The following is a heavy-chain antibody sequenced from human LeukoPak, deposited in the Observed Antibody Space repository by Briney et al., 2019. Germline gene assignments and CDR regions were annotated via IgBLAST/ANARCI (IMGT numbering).Heavy chain of an antibody. D-gene: IGHD1-26*01. V-gene: IGHV3-33*08. CDR2: IWYDGSNK. Sequence: QAGGSLRLSCAATGFTFSNYAMSWVRQAPGKGLEWVAVIWYDGSNKYYADSVKGRFTISRDNSKNTLYLQMNSLRAEDTAVYYCARGGHSGSYYSYFDYWGQGTLVTVSS. CDR3: ARGGHSGSYYSYFDY. J-gene: IGHJ4*02. CDR1: GFTFSNYA.